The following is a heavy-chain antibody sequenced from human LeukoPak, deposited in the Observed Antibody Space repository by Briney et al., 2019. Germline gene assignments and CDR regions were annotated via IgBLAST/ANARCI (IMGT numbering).Heavy chain of an antibody. Sequence: KSSETLSLTCSGSNYSISNSLYWGWLRQPPGKGLEWIGSIYRSGSTFYNPSVKSRVTISLDTSKNQFSLKLSSVTAADTAVYFCARGTYGYYMDVWGKGTTVTVSS. J-gene: IGHJ6*03. CDR1: NYSISNSLY. D-gene: IGHD4-17*01. V-gene: IGHV4-38-2*02. CDR2: IYRSGST. CDR3: ARGTYGYYMDV.